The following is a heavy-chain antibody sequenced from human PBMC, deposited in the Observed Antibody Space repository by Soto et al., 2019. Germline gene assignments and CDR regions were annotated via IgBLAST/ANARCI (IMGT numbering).Heavy chain of an antibody. D-gene: IGHD2-15*01. CDR2: IYYSGST. CDR3: ARWGDYCSGGSCYSFDF. J-gene: IGHJ4*02. V-gene: IGHV4-59*01. Sequence: SETLSLTCTVSGGSISSYYWSWIRQPPGKGLEWIGYIYYSGSTNYNPSLKSRVTISVDTSRNQFSLKLSSVTAADTAVYYCARWGDYCSGGSCYSFDFWGQGNMVTVSS. CDR1: GGSISSYY.